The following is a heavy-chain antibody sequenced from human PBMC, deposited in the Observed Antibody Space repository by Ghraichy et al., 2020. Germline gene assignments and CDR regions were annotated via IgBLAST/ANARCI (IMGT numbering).Heavy chain of an antibody. Sequence: SETLSLTCTVSGGSISSYYWSWIRQPPGKGLEWIGYIYYSGSTNYNPSLKSRVTISVDTSKNQFSLKLSSVTAADTAMYYCARDWTGSYYFDYWGQGTLVTVSS. V-gene: IGHV4-59*01. CDR3: ARDWTGSYYFDY. CDR2: IYYSGST. CDR1: GGSISSYY. D-gene: IGHD3/OR15-3a*01. J-gene: IGHJ4*02.